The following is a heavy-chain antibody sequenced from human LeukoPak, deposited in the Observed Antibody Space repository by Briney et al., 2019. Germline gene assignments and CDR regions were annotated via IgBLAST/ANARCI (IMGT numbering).Heavy chain of an antibody. CDR1: GGSISSSSYY. V-gene: IGHV4-39*01. D-gene: IGHD3-10*01. J-gene: IGHJ5*02. CDR2: IFYSGST. Sequence: KPSETLSVTCTVSGGSISSSSYYWGWIRQPPGKGLEWIGSIFYSGSTYSNPSLKSRVTISVDTSKNQFSLKLSSVTAADTAVYYCARQGITMVRGATWGQGTLVTVSS. CDR3: ARQGITMVRGAT.